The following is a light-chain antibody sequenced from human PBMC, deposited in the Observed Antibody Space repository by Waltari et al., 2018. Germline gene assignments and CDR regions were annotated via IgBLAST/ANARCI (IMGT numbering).Light chain of an antibody. CDR3: QQYYSTPT. V-gene: IGKV4-1*01. CDR1: QSVLDSSNIMNY. CDR2: WAS. J-gene: IGKJ2*01. Sequence: DIVMTQSPDSLAVSLGERATINCKSSQSVLDSSNIMNYLAWYQHKPGQPPKLLIYWASTRESGVPDRFSDSGSETDFTLTVSSLQAEDVAVYYCQQYYSTPTFGQGTKLEIK.